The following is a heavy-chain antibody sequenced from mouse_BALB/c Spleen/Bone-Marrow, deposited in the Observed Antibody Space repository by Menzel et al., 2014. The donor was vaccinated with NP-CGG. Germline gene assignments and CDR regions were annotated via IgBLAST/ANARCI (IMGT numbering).Heavy chain of an antibody. CDR2: IDPANGNT. D-gene: IGHD4-1*01. CDR3: ARWEYYAMDY. J-gene: IGHJ4*01. CDR1: GFNIKDTY. V-gene: IGHV14-3*02. Sequence: EVQGVESGAELVKPGASVKLSCTASGFNIKDTYMHWVKQRPEQGLEWIGRIDPANGNTKYDPKFQGKATITADTSSNTADLQLSSLTSEDTAVYYCARWEYYAMDYWGQGTSVTVSS.